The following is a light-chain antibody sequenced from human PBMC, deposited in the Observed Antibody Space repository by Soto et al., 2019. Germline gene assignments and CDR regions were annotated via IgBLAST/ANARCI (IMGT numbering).Light chain of an antibody. Sequence: ALTQPASVSGSPGQSITISCTGTSSDVGGYNYVSWYQHHPGKAPKLIIYDVSNRPSGVSIRFSGSKSDNTASLTISGLRPEDEADYHCSSYTTSDTRQIVFGTGTKVTVL. CDR3: SSYTTSDTRQIV. CDR1: SSDVGGYNY. J-gene: IGLJ1*01. V-gene: IGLV2-14*03. CDR2: DVS.